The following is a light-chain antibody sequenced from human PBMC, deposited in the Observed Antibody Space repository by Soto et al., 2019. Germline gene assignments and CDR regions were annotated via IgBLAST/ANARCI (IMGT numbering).Light chain of an antibody. J-gene: IGKJ1*01. Sequence: EIVLTQSTGTLSLSPGERATLSCWATQSISGNYLAWYQHKPGQAPRLLIYGASNRATGIPDRFSGSASGTGFTLTISRLEPEDVAVYYCQQYGTLLRTFGQGTKVEIK. V-gene: IGKV3-20*01. CDR1: QSISGNY. CDR3: QQYGTLLRT. CDR2: GAS.